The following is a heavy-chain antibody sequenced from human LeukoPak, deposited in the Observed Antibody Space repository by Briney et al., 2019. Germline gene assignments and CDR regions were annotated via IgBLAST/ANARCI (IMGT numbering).Heavy chain of an antibody. CDR2: VNLQGST. V-gene: IGHV4-4*02. CDR1: GGSISNTNW. Sequence: PSETLSLTCGVSGGSISNTNWWTWVRQPPGKGLEWIGGVNLQGSTNYNPSLKSRVAISVGKSENHISLKLTSVTAADTAVYYCAREGGPYRPLDYSGQGTLVTVAS. CDR3: AREGGPYRPLDY. J-gene: IGHJ4*02.